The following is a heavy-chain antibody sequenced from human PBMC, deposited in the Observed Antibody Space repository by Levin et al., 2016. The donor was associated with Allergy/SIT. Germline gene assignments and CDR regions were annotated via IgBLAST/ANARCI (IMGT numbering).Heavy chain of an antibody. V-gene: IGHV3-7*01. CDR1: GFTFSTSW. Sequence: GESLKISCTASGFTFSTSWMTWVRQAPGKGLEWLVNINQDGTETNYLDSVKGRFTISRDNAKNSLYLQMSSLRADDTALYYCARDSGWNSFDIWGQGTMVTVSS. D-gene: IGHD6-19*01. CDR2: INQDGTET. J-gene: IGHJ3*02. CDR3: ARDSGWNSFDI.